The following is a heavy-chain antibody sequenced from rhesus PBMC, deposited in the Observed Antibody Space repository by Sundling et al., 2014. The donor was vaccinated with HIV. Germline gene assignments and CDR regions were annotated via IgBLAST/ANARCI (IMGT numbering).Heavy chain of an antibody. D-gene: IGHD2-39*01. J-gene: IGHJ4*01. V-gene: IGHV1-198*02. CDR2: IIPHLDIT. CDR3: ARGQVWCDY. Sequence: QVQLVQSGIEVKKPGASVKVSCKASGFTFGRYAINWVRQAPGQGLEWMGVIIPHLDITNYSEKFQGRVTITADTSSNTAYMELRSLRSEDTAVYYCARGQVWCDYWGQGVLVTVSS. CDR1: GFTFGRYA.